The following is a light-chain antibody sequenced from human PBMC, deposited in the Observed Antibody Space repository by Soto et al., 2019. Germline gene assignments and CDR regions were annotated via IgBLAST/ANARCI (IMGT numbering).Light chain of an antibody. CDR3: QQYSTYTPRT. J-gene: IGKJ1*01. V-gene: IGKV1-5*03. CDR2: KAS. Sequence: DMHIAHSSFTLSGSLVDRVTITCRASQSISIWLAWYQQKPGKAPKILIYKASSLESGVPSRFSGSGSGTEFTLTISSLQPDDFATYYCQQYSTYTPRTFGQGTKVDIK. CDR1: QSISIW.